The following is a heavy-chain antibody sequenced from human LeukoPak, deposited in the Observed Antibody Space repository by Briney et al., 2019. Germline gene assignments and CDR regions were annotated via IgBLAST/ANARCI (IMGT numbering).Heavy chain of an antibody. V-gene: IGHV3-49*04. CDR3: ARGINDYGDYYYYYYMDV. Sequence: GGSLRLSCTASGFTFGDYAMSWVRQAPGKGLEWVGLIRSKAYGGTTEYAASVKGRFTISRDDSKNSLYLQMNSLKTEDTAVYYCARGINDYGDYYYYYYMDVWGKGTTVTISS. J-gene: IGHJ6*03. CDR2: IRSKAYGGTT. CDR1: GFTFGDYA. D-gene: IGHD4-17*01.